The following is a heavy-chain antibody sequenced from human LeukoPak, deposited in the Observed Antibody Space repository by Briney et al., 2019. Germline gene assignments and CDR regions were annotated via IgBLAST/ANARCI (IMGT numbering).Heavy chain of an antibody. J-gene: IGHJ4*02. D-gene: IGHD1-26*01. V-gene: IGHV3-11*06. CDR1: EFTFSNYY. CDR3: ARGPIVGAARLDY. Sequence: GGSLRLSCAASEFTFSNYYMSWIRQAPGKGLEWVSYISSSSYTNYADSVKGRFTISRDNAKNSLYLQMNSLRAEDTAVYYCARGPIVGAARLDYWGQGTLVTVSS. CDR2: ISSSSYT.